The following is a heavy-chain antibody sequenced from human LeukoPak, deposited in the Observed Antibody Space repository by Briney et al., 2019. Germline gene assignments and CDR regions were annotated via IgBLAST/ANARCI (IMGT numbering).Heavy chain of an antibody. Sequence: KSSETLSLTCTVSGGSISSSGYYWSWIRQHPGKGLEWIGYIYYSGSTYYNPSLKSRVTISVDTSKNQFSLKLSSVTAADTAVYYCARGLRYFDWLLSGFDPWGQGTLVTVSS. CDR2: IYYSGST. V-gene: IGHV4-31*03. CDR3: ARGLRYFDWLLSGFDP. CDR1: GGSISSSGYY. J-gene: IGHJ5*02. D-gene: IGHD3-9*01.